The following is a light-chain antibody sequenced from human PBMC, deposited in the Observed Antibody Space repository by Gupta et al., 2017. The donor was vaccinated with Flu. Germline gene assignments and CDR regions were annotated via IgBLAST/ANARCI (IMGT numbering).Light chain of an antibody. CDR3: QVWDISSDH. J-gene: IGLJ2*01. V-gene: IGLV3-21*02. CDR2: DDR. CDR1: NIESKN. Sequence: SSVLAQPPSGSVAPGQTASMTCGGNNIESKNVNWYQQKPGQAPQLVGYDDRDRPSGIPERFSGSNSGNTTTLTISRVEAGDEADYFCQVWDISSDHFGGGTKLTVL.